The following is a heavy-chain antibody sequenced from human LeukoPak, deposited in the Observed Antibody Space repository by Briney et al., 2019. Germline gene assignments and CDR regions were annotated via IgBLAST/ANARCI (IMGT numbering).Heavy chain of an antibody. D-gene: IGHD3-10*01. CDR1: GGSFSGYY. Sequence: PSETLSLTCAVYGGSFSGYYWSWIRQPPEKGLEWIGEINHSGSTNYNPSLKSRVTISVDTSKNQFSLKLSSVTAADTAVYYCASKVMVRGVIINPQVDYWGQGTLVTVSS. V-gene: IGHV4-34*01. J-gene: IGHJ4*02. CDR2: INHSGST. CDR3: ASKVMVRGVIINPQVDY.